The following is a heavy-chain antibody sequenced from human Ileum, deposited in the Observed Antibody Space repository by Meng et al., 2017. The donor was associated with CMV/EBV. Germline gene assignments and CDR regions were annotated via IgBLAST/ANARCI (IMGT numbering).Heavy chain of an antibody. CDR3: ARENWVYDY. CDR2: INLNSGVI. CDR1: GNIFTGYY. D-gene: IGHD7-27*01. Sequence: QLQLLASGTELKKPGASVKVSFKASGNIFTGYYMPWVRQAPGQGLEWVGCINLNSGVIDFAQKFQGRITLTRDTSITTAYMELTRLIYDDTAVYYCARENWVYDYWGQGTLVTVSS. J-gene: IGHJ4*02. V-gene: IGHV1-2*02.